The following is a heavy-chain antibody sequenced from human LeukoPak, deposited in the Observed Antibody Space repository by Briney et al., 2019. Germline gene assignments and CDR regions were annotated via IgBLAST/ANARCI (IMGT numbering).Heavy chain of an antibody. J-gene: IGHJ4*02. D-gene: IGHD3-3*01. CDR1: GFTFSSYS. V-gene: IGHV3-21*01. Sequence: PGGSLRLSCAASGFTFSSYSMNWVRQAPGKGLEWVSSISSSSSYIYYADSVKGRFTISRDNAKNSLYLQINSLRAEDTAVYYCARGLPYDFWSGLDFDYWGQGTLVTVSS. CDR3: ARGLPYDFWSGLDFDY. CDR2: ISSSSSYI.